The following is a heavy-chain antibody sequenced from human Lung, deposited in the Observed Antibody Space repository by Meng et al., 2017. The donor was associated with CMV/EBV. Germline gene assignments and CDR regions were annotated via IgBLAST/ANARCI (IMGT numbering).Heavy chain of an antibody. Sequence: WTVSGFSTTTGGVGEGRIRQPQGKALELLAISYWNDEKRNSPYLKSRLTITRDTSKNQMVLTKTNMGPVDTAKYYGVHSIYGSTYFDYWGQGTLVTVSS. J-gene: IGHJ4*02. D-gene: IGHD4-17*01. CDR2: SYWNDEK. V-gene: IGHV2-5*01. CDR3: VHSIYGSTYFDY. CDR1: GFSTTTGGVG.